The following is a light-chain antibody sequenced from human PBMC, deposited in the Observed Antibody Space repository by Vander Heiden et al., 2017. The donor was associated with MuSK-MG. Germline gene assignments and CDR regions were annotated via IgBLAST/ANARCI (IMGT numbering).Light chain of an antibody. V-gene: IGLV3-1*01. Sequence: SYDLTQPPSVSVSPGQTASISCSGDDLESKYASWYQQKPGQSPVLVIFQDNKRPSGIPERFSGSNSGNTATLTISGTQAMDEADYYCQTWDTNSYVCGTGTTVTVL. CDR1: DLESKY. J-gene: IGLJ1*01. CDR2: QDN. CDR3: QTWDTNSYV.